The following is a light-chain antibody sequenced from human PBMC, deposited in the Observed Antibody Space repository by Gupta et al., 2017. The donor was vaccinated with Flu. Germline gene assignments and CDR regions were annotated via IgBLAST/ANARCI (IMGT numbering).Light chain of an antibody. J-gene: IGKJ4*01. CDR1: QDIRNT. V-gene: IGKV1-6*01. Sequence: AIQMTQSPSSLSASVGDRVTITCRASQDIRNTLGWYQQKPGKAPKLLMYNVSTLQSGVPSRFSGSGSGTDFTLTISSRQPEDFATYYCQHEYNSPITFGGGTKVEIK. CDR2: NVS. CDR3: QHEYNSPIT.